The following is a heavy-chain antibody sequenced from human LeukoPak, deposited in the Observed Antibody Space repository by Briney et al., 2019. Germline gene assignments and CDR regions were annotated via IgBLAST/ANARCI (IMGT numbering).Heavy chain of an antibody. J-gene: IGHJ4*02. CDR3: AKDRGWTRGAFDY. CDR1: GFTFSSYG. D-gene: IGHD1-26*01. CDR2: IRYDGSNK. Sequence: GGSLRLSCAASGFTFSSYGMHWVRQAPGKGLEWVAFIRYDGSNKYYADSVKGRFTISRDNSKNTLYLQMNSLRAEDTAVYYCAKDRGWTRGAFDYWGQGTLVTVSS. V-gene: IGHV3-30*02.